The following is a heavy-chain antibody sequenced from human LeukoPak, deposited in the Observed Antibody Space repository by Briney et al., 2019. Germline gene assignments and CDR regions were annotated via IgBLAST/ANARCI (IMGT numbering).Heavy chain of an antibody. D-gene: IGHD3-10*01. CDR2: ISAYNGNT. V-gene: IGHV1-18*01. CDR3: ARETAPFYYGSGSYYTLGYFQH. CDR1: GYTFTSYG. Sequence: ASVKVSCKASGYTFTSYGIGWVRQAPGQGLEWMGWISAYNGNTNYAQKLQGRVTMTTDTSTSTAYMELRSLRSDDTAVYYCARETAPFYYGSGSYYTLGYFQHWGQGTLVTVSS. J-gene: IGHJ1*01.